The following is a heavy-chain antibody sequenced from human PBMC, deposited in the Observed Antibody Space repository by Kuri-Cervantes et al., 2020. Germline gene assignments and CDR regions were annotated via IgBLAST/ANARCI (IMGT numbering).Heavy chain of an antibody. V-gene: IGHV3-48*01. CDR1: GFTFSSYS. Sequence: GESLKISCAASGFTFSSYSMNWVRQAPGKGLEWVSSISSSSSTIYYADSVKGRFTISRDNAKNSLYLQMNSLRAEDTAVYYCARDVGLDSSAHAYWGQGTRVTVSS. CDR2: ISSSSSTI. CDR3: ARDVGLDSSAHAY. J-gene: IGHJ4*02. D-gene: IGHD3-22*01.